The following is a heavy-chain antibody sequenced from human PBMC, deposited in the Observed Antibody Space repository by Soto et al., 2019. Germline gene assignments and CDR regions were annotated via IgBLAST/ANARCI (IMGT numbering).Heavy chain of an antibody. CDR1: GFTVSSNY. CDR3: ARGGIAARQYYYYYGMDV. CDR2: IYSGGST. D-gene: IGHD6-6*01. V-gene: IGHV3-53*01. J-gene: IGHJ6*02. Sequence: PGGSLRLSCAASGFTVSSNYMSWVRQAPGKGLEWVSVIYSGGSTYYADSVNGRFTISRDNSKNTLYLQMNSLRAEDTAVYYCARGGIAARQYYYYYGMDVWGQGTTVTVSS.